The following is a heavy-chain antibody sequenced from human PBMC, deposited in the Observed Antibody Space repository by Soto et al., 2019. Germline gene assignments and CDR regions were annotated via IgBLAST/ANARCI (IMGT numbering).Heavy chain of an antibody. V-gene: IGHV1-69*13. CDR3: ARGGVLMVYDPWYFDY. D-gene: IGHD2-8*01. Sequence: SVKVSCKASGGTFSSYAISWVRQAPGQGLEWMGGIIPIFGTANYAQKFQGRVTITADESTSTAYMELSSLRSEDTAVYYCARGGVLMVYDPWYFDYWGQGTLVTVSS. J-gene: IGHJ4*02. CDR2: IIPIFGTA. CDR1: GGTFSSYA.